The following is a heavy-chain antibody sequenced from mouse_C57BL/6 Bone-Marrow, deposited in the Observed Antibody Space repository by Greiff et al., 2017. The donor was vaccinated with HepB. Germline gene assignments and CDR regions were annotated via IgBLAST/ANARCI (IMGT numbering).Heavy chain of an antibody. Sequence: QVQLQQPGTELVKPGASVKLSCKASGYTFTSYWMHWVKQRPGQGLEWIGNINPSNGGTNYNAKFKSKATLKVDKSSSTAYMQLSSLTSEDSAVYYYARGTQLRLLAYWGQGTLVTVSA. CDR1: GYTFTSYW. J-gene: IGHJ3*01. CDR2: INPSNGGT. CDR3: ARGTQLRLLAY. D-gene: IGHD3-2*02. V-gene: IGHV1-53*01.